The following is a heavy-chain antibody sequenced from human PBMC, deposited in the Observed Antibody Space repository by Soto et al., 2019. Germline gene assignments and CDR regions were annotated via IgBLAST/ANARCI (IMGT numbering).Heavy chain of an antibody. J-gene: IGHJ4*02. Sequence: QVQLVESGGGVVQPEASLRLSCAVSGFTFSGYTMDWVRQAPGTGLEWVAIISYDGNIKYYADSVKGRFTISRDNSKNTLYLQMDSLRPEDAALYYCARGLRCDKGVCSPSVIDFWVQGTLVNVS. CDR1: GFTFSGYT. V-gene: IGHV3-30-3*01. CDR2: ISYDGNIK. D-gene: IGHD2-8*01. CDR3: ARGLRCDKGVCSPSVIDF.